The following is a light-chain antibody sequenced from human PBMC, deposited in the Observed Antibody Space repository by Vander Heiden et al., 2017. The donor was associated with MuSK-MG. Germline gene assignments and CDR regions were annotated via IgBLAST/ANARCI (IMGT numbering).Light chain of an antibody. CDR2: CNN. CDR1: SSNIGSNT. Sequence: QSVLPQPPPAPGTPGQLATISCSGSSSNIGSNTVEWYQQHPGAAPTLLIMCNNKRRSGVPDRFSGATTGASAAPATSRLQSEDEADDYCSASDDSLSNPVVFGGGTKLTVL. J-gene: IGLJ2*01. V-gene: IGLV1-44*01. CDR3: SASDDSLSNPVV.